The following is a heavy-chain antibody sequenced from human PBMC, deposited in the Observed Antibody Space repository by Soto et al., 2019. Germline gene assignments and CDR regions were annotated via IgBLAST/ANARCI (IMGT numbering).Heavy chain of an antibody. D-gene: IGHD3-22*01. CDR2: ISAYNGNT. CDR1: CYTFSSYG. CDR3: ARYYYDSSGYYYVDDY. Sequence: GASGKVSCKASCYTFSSYGISWGRQAPGQGLEWMGWISAYNGNTNYAQKLQGRVTMTTDTSTSTAYMELRSLRSDDTAVYYCARYYYDSSGYYYVDDYWGQGTLVTVSS. V-gene: IGHV1-18*01. J-gene: IGHJ4*02.